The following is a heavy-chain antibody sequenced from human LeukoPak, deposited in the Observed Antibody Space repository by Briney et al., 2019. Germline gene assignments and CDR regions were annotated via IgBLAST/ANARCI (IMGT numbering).Heavy chain of an antibody. Sequence: PSETLSLTCTVSGGSISSSSYYWGWIRQPPGKGLEWIGSIYYSGSTYYNPSLKSRVTISVDTSKNQFSLKLSSVTAADTAVYYCARTSYNYYDSSGYVDYWGQGTLVTVSS. J-gene: IGHJ4*02. D-gene: IGHD3-22*01. CDR3: ARTSYNYYDSSGYVDY. V-gene: IGHV4-39*01. CDR2: IYYSGST. CDR1: GGSISSSSYY.